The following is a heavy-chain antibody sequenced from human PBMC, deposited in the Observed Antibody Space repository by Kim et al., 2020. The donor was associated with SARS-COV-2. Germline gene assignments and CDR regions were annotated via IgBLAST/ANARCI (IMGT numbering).Heavy chain of an antibody. CDR3: ARVVGGKGVVVVAATRPYYYYGMDV. V-gene: IGHV4-31*03. CDR1: GGSISSGGYY. Sequence: SETLSLTCTVSGGSISSGGYYWSWIRQHPGKGLEWIGYIYYSGSTYYNPSLKSRVTISVDTSKNQFSLKLSSVTAADTAVYYCARVVGGKGVVVVAATRPYYYYGMDVWGQGTTVTVSS. CDR2: IYYSGST. D-gene: IGHD2-15*01. J-gene: IGHJ6*02.